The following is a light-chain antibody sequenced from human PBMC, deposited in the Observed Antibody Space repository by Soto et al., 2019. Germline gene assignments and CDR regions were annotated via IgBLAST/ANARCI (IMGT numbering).Light chain of an antibody. CDR3: LQHNGYPFT. Sequence: DIQMTQSPSAVSASVGDRVTITCRASQDIGNSLAWFQQKPGKVPERLIYAASTLQSGVPSRFSGSRSGKEFTLTISSLQPEDFASYYCLQHNGYPFTFGPGTKVD. V-gene: IGKV1-17*03. J-gene: IGKJ3*01. CDR1: QDIGNS. CDR2: AAS.